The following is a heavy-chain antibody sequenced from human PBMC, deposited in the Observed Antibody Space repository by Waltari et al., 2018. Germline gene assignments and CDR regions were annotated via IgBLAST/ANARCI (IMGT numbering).Heavy chain of an antibody. CDR3: ARGYNGYSSGWYGGVDV. CDR2: TSYRSKWYN. J-gene: IGHJ6*02. D-gene: IGHD6-19*01. V-gene: IGHV6-1*01. CDR1: GDSVSSNSAA. Sequence: QVQLQQSGPGLVKPSQTLSLTCAISGDSVSSNSAAWNWIRQSQSRGLEWLGRTSYRSKWYNDYAVSVKSRITINPDTSKNQFSLQLNSVTPEDTAVYYCARGYNGYSSGWYGGVDVWGQGTTVTVSS.